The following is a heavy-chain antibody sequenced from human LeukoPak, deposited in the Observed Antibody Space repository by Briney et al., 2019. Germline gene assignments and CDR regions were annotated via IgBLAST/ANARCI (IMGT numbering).Heavy chain of an antibody. CDR3: ARDWRADYVFDDAFDI. J-gene: IGHJ3*02. CDR2: ISAYNGNT. CDR1: GYTFTSYG. V-gene: IGHV1-18*01. Sequence: ALVKVSCKASGYTFTSYGISWVRQAPGQGPEWMGWISAYNGNTNYAQKLQGRVTMTTDTSTSTAYMELRSLRSDDTAVYYCARDWRADYVFDDAFDIWGQGTMVTVSS. D-gene: IGHD3-16*01.